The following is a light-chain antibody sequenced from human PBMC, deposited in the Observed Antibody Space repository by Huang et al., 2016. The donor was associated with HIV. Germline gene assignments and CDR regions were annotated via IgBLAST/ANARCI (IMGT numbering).Light chain of an antibody. Sequence: DIQMTQSPSTLSASVGDRVTITCRASQNINTWLAWYQQKPGKAPDLLIYRASSLQVGVPSRFTGSGSGTEFTLTITSLQPDDLGTYYCQQYNTYLYTFGQGTKLEF. CDR1: QNINTW. J-gene: IGKJ2*01. CDR3: QQYNTYLYT. CDR2: RAS. V-gene: IGKV1-5*03.